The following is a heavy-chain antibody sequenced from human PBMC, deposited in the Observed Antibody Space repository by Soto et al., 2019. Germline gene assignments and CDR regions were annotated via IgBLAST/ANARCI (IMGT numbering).Heavy chain of an antibody. CDR2: IYFTGNT. J-gene: IGHJ5*02. D-gene: IGHD6-25*01. CDR1: GGSITSSSHF. Sequence: SETLFLTCSASGGSITSSSHFWGWVRQPPGKGLEWIGTIYFTGNTYYTPSLKSRLTMSTDTSKNEFSLRLNSVTAADTAVYYCAGQTFTIAAASYGRSNWFDPWGPGTLVTVSS. V-gene: IGHV4-39*01. CDR3: AGQTFTIAAASYGRSNWFDP.